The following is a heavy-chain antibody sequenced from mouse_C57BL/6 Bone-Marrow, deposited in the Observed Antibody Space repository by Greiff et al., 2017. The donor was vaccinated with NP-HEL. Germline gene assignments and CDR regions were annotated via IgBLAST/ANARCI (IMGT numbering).Heavy chain of an antibody. CDR3: ARGDGWDYFDY. V-gene: IGHV1-18*01. J-gene: IGHJ2*01. CDR2: INPNNGGT. Sequence: EVQLQQSGPELVKPGASVKIPCKASGYTFTDYNMDWVKQSHGNSLEWIGDINPNNGGTNYNQKFKGKATLTVDKSSSTAYMELRSLTSEDTAVYYCARGDGWDYFDYWGQGTTLTVSS. D-gene: IGHD1-1*01. CDR1: GYTFTDYN.